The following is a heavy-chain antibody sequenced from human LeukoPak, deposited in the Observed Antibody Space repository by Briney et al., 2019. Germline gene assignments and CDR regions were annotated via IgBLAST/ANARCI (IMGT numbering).Heavy chain of an antibody. J-gene: IGHJ4*02. CDR2: ISSDGSDK. V-gene: IGHV3-30*18. Sequence: GGSLRLSCAASGFTFSSYGMHWVRQAPGKGLEWVALISSDGSDKHFADSVKGRFTISRDNSKNTLYLQMNSLRAEDTAVYYCAKDATYFYDSSGYYSLLDYWGQGTLVTVSS. CDR1: GFTFSSYG. CDR3: AKDATYFYDSSGYYSLLDY. D-gene: IGHD3-22*01.